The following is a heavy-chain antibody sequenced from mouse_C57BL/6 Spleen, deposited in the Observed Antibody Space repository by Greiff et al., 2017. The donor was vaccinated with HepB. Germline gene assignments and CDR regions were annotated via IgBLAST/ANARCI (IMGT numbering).Heavy chain of an antibody. D-gene: IGHD1-1*01. Sequence: EVKVVESGPELVKPGASVKISCKASGYSFTDYNMNWVKQSNGKSLEWIGVINPNYGTTSYNQKFKGKATLTVEQSSSTAYMQLNSLTSEDSAVYYCARRDYYGSRYAMDYWGQGTSVTVSS. V-gene: IGHV1-39*01. CDR1: GYSFTDYN. J-gene: IGHJ4*01. CDR3: ARRDYYGSRYAMDY. CDR2: INPNYGTT.